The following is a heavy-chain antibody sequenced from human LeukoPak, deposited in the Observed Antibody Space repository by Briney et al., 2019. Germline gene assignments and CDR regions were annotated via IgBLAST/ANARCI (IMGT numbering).Heavy chain of an antibody. CDR1: GFTYRSYD. J-gene: IGHJ6*02. CDR3: ARDYRVAGTDLPDYYYYYGMDV. D-gene: IGHD6-19*01. Sequence: PGGSLRLFCAASGFTYRSYDMHWARQAPGEGLEWVAVISYDGSNKYYADSVKGRFTISRDNSKNTLYLQMNSLRAEDTAVYYCARDYRVAGTDLPDYYYYYGMDVWGQGTTVTVSS. CDR2: ISYDGSNK. V-gene: IGHV3-30-3*01.